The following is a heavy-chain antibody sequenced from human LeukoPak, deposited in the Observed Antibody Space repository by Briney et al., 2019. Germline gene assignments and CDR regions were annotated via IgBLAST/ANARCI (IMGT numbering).Heavy chain of an antibody. Sequence: GRSLRLSCAASGFTFSSYGMHWVRQAPGKGLEWVAVIWYDGSNKYYADSVKGRFTISRDNSKNTLYLQVNSLRAEDTAVYYCARDSGYYYDSSGYYALTAADNDYWGQGTLVTVSS. J-gene: IGHJ4*02. CDR1: GFTFSSYG. V-gene: IGHV3-33*01. CDR3: ARDSGYYYDSSGYYALTAADNDY. CDR2: IWYDGSNK. D-gene: IGHD3-22*01.